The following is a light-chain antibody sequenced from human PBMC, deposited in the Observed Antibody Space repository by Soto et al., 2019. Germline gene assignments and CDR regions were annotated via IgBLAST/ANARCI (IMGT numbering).Light chain of an antibody. CDR2: DAS. CDR1: QSVSSY. J-gene: IGKJ4*01. V-gene: IGKV3-11*01. CDR3: QQRSNWPLT. Sequence: EIVLTQSPATLSLSPGERTTLSCRASQSVSSYLAWYQQKPGQAPRLLIYDASNSATGTPARFSGSGSGTDFTLTISSLETEDFAVYYCQQRSNWPLTFGGGTKVEIK.